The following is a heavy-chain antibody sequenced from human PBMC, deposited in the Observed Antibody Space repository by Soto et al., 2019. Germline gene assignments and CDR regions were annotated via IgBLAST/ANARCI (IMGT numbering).Heavy chain of an antibody. CDR1: GFTFDDYT. CDR3: AKGGSYYDSSGYYSTPFDY. J-gene: IGHJ4*02. D-gene: IGHD3-22*01. V-gene: IGHV3-43*01. Sequence: EVQLVESGGVVVQPGGSLRLSCAASGFTFDDYTMHWVRQAPGKGLEWVSLISWDGGSTYYADSVKGRFTISRDNSKNSLYLQMTSLRTEDTALYYCAKGGSYYDSSGYYSTPFDYWGQGTLVTVSS. CDR2: ISWDGGST.